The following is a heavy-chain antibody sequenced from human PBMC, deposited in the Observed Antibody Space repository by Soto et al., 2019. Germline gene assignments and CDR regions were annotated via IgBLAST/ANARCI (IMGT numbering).Heavy chain of an antibody. V-gene: IGHV1-3*01. Sequence: QVQLVQSGAEVKKPGASVKVSCTASGYTFTHYAIHWVRHAPGQRLEWMGFINAGSGNTKYSQTFQGRLTFTKDTSASIAYMDLSSLRSADTAIYYCARGLAADGAWGQGTLVTVSS. D-gene: IGHD6-13*01. J-gene: IGHJ5*02. CDR2: INAGSGNT. CDR1: GYTFTHYA. CDR3: ARGLAADGA.